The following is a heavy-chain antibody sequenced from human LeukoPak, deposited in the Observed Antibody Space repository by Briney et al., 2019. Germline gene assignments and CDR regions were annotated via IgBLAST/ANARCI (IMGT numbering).Heavy chain of an antibody. CDR2: IYTSGST. CDR1: GGSISSGSYY. J-gene: IGHJ4*02. Sequence: SQTLSLTCTVSGGSISSGSYYWSWIRQPAGKGLEWIGRIYTSGSTNYNPSLKSRVTISVDTSKNQFSLKLSSVTAADTAVYYCARRITPYYYGSGSQTYFDYWGQGTLVTVSS. V-gene: IGHV4-61*02. CDR3: ARRITPYYYGSGSQTYFDY. D-gene: IGHD3-10*01.